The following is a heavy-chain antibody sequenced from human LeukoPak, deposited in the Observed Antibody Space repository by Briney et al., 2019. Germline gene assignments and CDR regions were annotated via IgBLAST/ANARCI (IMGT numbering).Heavy chain of an antibody. Sequence: SETLSLTCTVSGGSISSSNYYWGWIRQAPGKGLEWIGSIYYSGSTYYNPSLKSRVTISVDTSKNQFSLKLSSVTAADTAVYYCARQGTRSTFSEWELPGDWFDPWGQGTLVTVSS. CDR1: GGSISSSNYY. V-gene: IGHV4-39*01. CDR3: ARQGTRSTFSEWELPGDWFDP. J-gene: IGHJ5*02. CDR2: IYYSGST. D-gene: IGHD1-26*01.